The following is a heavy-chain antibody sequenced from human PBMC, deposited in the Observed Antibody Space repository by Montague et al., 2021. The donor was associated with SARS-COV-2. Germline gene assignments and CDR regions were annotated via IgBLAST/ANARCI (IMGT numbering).Heavy chain of an antibody. J-gene: IGHJ4*02. CDR1: GFTFSRFW. V-gene: IGHV3-7*01. Sequence: SLSLSFSASGFTFSRFWMSWVRQAPGKGLEWVANIKEDGSEKNYVDSVKGRFTISGDNAKNSLYLQMNSLRDEDTAVYYCARDQVLWFGEHVVWGQGTLVTVSS. CDR3: ARDQVLWFGEHVV. CDR2: IKEDGSEK. D-gene: IGHD3-10*01.